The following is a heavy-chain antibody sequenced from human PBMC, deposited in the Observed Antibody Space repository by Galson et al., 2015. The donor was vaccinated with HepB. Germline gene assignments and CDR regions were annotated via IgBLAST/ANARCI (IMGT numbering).Heavy chain of an antibody. Sequence: LSLTCTVSGGSVSSGSYYWSWIRQPPGKGLEWIGYIYYSGSTNYNPSLKSRVTISVDTSKNQFSLKLSSVTAADTAVYYCAREGREYYGSGSQKYYYYYMDVWGKGTTVTVSS. CDR1: GGSVSSGSYY. J-gene: IGHJ6*03. V-gene: IGHV4-61*01. CDR2: IYYSGST. CDR3: AREGREYYGSGSQKYYYYYMDV. D-gene: IGHD3-10*01.